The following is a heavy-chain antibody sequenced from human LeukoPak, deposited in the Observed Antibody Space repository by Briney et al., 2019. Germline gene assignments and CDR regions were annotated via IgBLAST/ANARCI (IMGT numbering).Heavy chain of an antibody. D-gene: IGHD4-11*01. CDR3: ARAINDYSNYEVLTDNWFDP. CDR1: GGSISNYY. CDR2: IYYSGST. V-gene: IGHV4-59*01. J-gene: IGHJ5*02. Sequence: SETLSLTCTVSGGSISNYYWSWIRQPPGKGLEWIGYIYYSGSTNYNPSLKSRVTISVDTSKNHFSLELSSVTAADTAVYYCARAINDYSNYEVLTDNWFDPWGQGTLVTVSS.